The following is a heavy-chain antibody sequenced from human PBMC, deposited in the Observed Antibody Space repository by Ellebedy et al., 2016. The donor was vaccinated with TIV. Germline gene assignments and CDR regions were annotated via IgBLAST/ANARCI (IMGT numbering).Heavy chain of an antibody. CDR1: GGSISSYY. CDR3: ARLYSGYDY. Sequence: MPSETLSLTCTVSGGSISSYYWSWIRQPPGQGLEWIGYIYYSGSTNYNPSLKSRVTISVDTSKNQFSLKLSSVTAADTAVYYCARLYSGYDYWGQGTLVTVSS. CDR2: IYYSGST. V-gene: IGHV4-59*08. D-gene: IGHD5-12*01. J-gene: IGHJ4*02.